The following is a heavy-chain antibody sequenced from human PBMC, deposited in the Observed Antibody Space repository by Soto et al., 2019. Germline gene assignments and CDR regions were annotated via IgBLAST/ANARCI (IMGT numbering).Heavy chain of an antibody. Sequence: QVQLVQSGAEVKKPGSSVKVSCKAPGGTFSTYAISWVRQAPGQGLEWMGGVIPIFGTPKYAQKFQGRVTITGDESTSTVYMELRSLRSEDTAVYYCARSQGGSSSLDIYYYYYYGMDVWGQGTTVTVSS. D-gene: IGHD2-15*01. V-gene: IGHV1-69*01. CDR2: VIPIFGTP. J-gene: IGHJ6*02. CDR1: GGTFSTYA. CDR3: ARSQGGSSSLDIYYYYYYGMDV.